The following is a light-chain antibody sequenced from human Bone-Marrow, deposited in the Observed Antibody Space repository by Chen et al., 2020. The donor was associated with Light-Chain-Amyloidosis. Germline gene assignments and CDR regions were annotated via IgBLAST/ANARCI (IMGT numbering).Light chain of an antibody. Sequence: QSALTQPVSVSGSPGQSITISCTGSSSDVGGYDYVSWYQQHPGKAPQLIIYDVSNRPSGVSDRFSGSTSGYTASLTISGLQADDEADYYCTTYTSSRTRVFGTGTKVTVL. J-gene: IGLJ1*01. CDR3: TTYTSSRTRV. V-gene: IGLV2-14*01. CDR2: DVS. CDR1: SSDVGGYDY.